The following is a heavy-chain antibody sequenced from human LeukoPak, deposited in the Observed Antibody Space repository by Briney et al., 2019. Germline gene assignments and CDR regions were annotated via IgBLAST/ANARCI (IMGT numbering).Heavy chain of an antibody. V-gene: IGHV4-38-2*02. CDR1: GYSISSGFY. Sequence: SETLSLTCIVFGYSISSGFYWGWIRQPPGKGLEWIGSIYHSGSTYYNPSLKSRVTLSVDTSKNQFSLKLSSVTAADAAVYYCASRGRAAGYYFDSWGQGTLVTVSS. CDR3: ASRGRAAGYYFDS. CDR2: IYHSGST. D-gene: IGHD6-13*01. J-gene: IGHJ4*02.